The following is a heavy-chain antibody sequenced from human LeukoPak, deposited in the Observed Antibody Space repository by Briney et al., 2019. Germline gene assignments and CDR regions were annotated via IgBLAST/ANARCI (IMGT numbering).Heavy chain of an antibody. CDR1: GYNFASYW. J-gene: IGHJ4*02. Sequence: GESLKISCKGSGYNFASYWIGWVRQMPGKGLEYMGIIHPGDSDTRYSPSFQGQVTISVDRSSSTAYIQWSRLKASDTAMYYCATHPGGLQSGFDNWGQGTLVTVSS. V-gene: IGHV5-51*01. CDR3: ATHPGGLQSGFDN. D-gene: IGHD5-24*01. CDR2: IHPGDSDT.